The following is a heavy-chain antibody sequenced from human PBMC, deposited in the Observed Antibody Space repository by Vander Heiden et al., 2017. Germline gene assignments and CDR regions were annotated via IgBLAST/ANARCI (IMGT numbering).Heavy chain of an antibody. CDR1: GFTSSTYW. CDR2: ISTDGSST. CDR3: ARVPSRNGDYAFGAFDI. V-gene: IGHV3-74*01. Sequence: EVQLVESGGGLVQIGGSLRLSCAATGFTSSTYWMHWVSQSPGKGLVWVSRISTDGSSTSYADSVQGRFTISRDNAKNTLYLQMNSLRAEDTAVYYCARVPSRNGDYAFGAFDIWGQGTMVTVSS. D-gene: IGHD4-17*01. J-gene: IGHJ3*02.